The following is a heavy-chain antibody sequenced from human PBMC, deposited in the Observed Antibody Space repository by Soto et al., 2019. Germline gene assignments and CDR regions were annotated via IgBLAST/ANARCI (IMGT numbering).Heavy chain of an antibody. CDR3: AKDEAGIAAAGTPFYYFDY. Sequence: EVQLLESGGGLVQPGGSLRLSCAASGFTFSSYAMSWVRQAPGKGLEWVSAISGSGGSTYYADSVKGRFTISSDNSKNTLYLQMNSLRAEDTAVYYCAKDEAGIAAAGTPFYYFDYWGQGTLVTVSS. D-gene: IGHD6-13*01. V-gene: IGHV3-23*01. J-gene: IGHJ4*02. CDR1: GFTFSSYA. CDR2: ISGSGGST.